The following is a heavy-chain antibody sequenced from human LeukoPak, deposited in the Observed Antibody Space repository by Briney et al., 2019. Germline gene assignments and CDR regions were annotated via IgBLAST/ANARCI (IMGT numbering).Heavy chain of an antibody. J-gene: IGHJ4*02. Sequence: GGSLRLSCAASGFTFSTYSMNWVRQAPGKGLEWVSSISGSSSYIYYADSVKGRFTISRDNAKKSLYLQMNSLRAEDTAVYYCAKVPGRVVTKNPFDYWGQGTLVTVSS. V-gene: IGHV3-21*04. D-gene: IGHD4-23*01. CDR3: AKVPGRVVTKNPFDY. CDR2: ISGSSSYI. CDR1: GFTFSTYS.